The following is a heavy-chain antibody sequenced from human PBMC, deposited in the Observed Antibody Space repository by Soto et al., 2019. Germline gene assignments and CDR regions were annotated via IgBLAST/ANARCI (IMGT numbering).Heavy chain of an antibody. D-gene: IGHD3-3*01. Sequence: GGSLRLSCAASGFTFTTYSIQWVRQAPGKGLEWVAVISNDGRLKYYADSVKGRFTISRDSSKNTLYLQMNSLRSDDTAVYYCARAQCFGGPRSCYYFDFWGQGTLVTVSS. CDR2: ISNDGRLK. J-gene: IGHJ4*02. CDR1: GFTFTTYS. V-gene: IGHV3-30*04. CDR3: ARAQCFGGPRSCYYFDF.